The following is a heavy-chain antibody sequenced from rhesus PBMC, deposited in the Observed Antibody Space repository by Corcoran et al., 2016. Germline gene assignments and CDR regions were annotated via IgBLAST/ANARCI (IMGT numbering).Heavy chain of an antibody. D-gene: IGHD6-25*01. CDR3: ASQPYSGSWNYFDY. V-gene: IGHV4-122*02. Sequence: QVQLQESGPGLVKPSETLSLTCAVSGGSISSGYYYWSWIRQPPGKGLGWIGYITYSGSTSYNPSLKSRVTISRDTSKNQFSLKLSAVTAADTAVYYCASQPYSGSWNYFDYWGQGVLVTVSS. CDR2: ITYSGST. J-gene: IGHJ4*01. CDR1: GGSISSGYYY.